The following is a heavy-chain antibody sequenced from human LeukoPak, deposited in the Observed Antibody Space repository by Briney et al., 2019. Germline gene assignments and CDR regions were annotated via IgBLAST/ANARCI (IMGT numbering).Heavy chain of an antibody. J-gene: IGHJ4*02. CDR2: ISYDGSNK. V-gene: IGHV3-30-3*01. Sequence: GGSLRLSCAASGLTFSSYAMHWVRQAPGKGLEWVAVISYDGSNKYYADSVKGRFTISRDNSKNTLYLQMNSLRAEDTAVYYCARDYGVYCSSTSCYTYYFDYWGQGTLVTVSS. CDR1: GLTFSSYA. D-gene: IGHD2-2*02. CDR3: ARDYGVYCSSTSCYTYYFDY.